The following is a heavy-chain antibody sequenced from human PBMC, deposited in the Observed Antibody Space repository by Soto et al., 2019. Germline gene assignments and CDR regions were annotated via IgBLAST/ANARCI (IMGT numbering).Heavy chain of an antibody. CDR2: IIPIFGTA. V-gene: IGHV1-69*06. J-gene: IGHJ3*02. D-gene: IGHD1-1*01. CDR3: ARIPTGTAPMDAFDI. CDR1: GGTFSSSA. Sequence: QVQLVQSGAEVKKPGSSVKVSCKASGGTFSSSALSWVRQAPGHGLEWMGGIIPIFGTANYAQKFQGRVTITADKSTSTAYMELSSLRSEDTAVYYCARIPTGTAPMDAFDIWGQGTMVTVSS.